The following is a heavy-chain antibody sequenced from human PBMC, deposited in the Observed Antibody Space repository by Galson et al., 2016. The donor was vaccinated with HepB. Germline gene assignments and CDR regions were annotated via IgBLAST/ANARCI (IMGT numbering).Heavy chain of an antibody. J-gene: IGHJ6*02. CDR1: GFTFTDYW. CDR3: TKRLSHGTDV. V-gene: IGHV3-74*03. Sequence: SLRLSCAASGFTFTDYWMDWVRQAPGEGLVWVSSIKPDGTTTKYADSVKGRFTMSRDNAKNTLHLQMNSLRVDDTAVYYCTKRLSHGTDVWGQGTTVTVSS. D-gene: IGHD5-24*01. CDR2: IKPDGTTT.